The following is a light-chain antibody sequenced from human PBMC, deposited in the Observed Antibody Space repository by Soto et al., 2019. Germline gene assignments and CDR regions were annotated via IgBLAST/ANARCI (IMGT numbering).Light chain of an antibody. CDR1: QSISSW. J-gene: IGKJ1*01. V-gene: IGKV1-5*03. Sequence: QMTQSPSTLSASVGDRVTITCRASQSISSWLAWYQQKPGKAPKLLIYKASSLESGVPSRFSGSGSGTEFTLTISSLQPDDFATYYCQQYNSYRRTFGQGTKVEIK. CDR2: KAS. CDR3: QQYNSYRRT.